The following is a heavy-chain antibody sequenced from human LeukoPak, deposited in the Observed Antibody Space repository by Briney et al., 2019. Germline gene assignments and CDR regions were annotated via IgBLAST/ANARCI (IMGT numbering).Heavy chain of an antibody. CDR1: GGSFSGYY. V-gene: IGHV4-34*01. J-gene: IGHJ6*03. Sequence: SETLSLTCAVYGGSFSGYYWSWIRQPPGKGLEWIGEINHSGSTNYNPSLKSRATISVDTSKNQFSLKLSSVTAADTAVYYCARVYPYYYYYMDVWGKGTTVTVSS. D-gene: IGHD2-2*01. CDR3: ARVYPYYYYYMDV. CDR2: INHSGST.